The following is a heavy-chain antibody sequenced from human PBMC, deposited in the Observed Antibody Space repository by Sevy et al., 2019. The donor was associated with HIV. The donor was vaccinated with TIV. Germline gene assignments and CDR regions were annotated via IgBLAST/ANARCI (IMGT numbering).Heavy chain of an antibody. CDR3: AKGYCSGGTCPRDYYYYGMDV. CDR1: GFTFSTYA. V-gene: IGHV3-23*01. CDR2: IGGSGRYT. Sequence: GGSLRLSCAPSGFTFSTYAMNWVRQAPGKGLEWVSSIGGSGRYTYYADSVEGRFTTSRDNSKNMLYLQMNSLRVADTAVYYCAKGYCSGGTCPRDYYYYGMDVWGQGTTVIVSS. J-gene: IGHJ6*02. D-gene: IGHD2-15*01.